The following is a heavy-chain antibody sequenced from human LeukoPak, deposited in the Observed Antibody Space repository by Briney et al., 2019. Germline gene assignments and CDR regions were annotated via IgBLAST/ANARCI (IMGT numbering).Heavy chain of an antibody. Sequence: SETLSLTCTGSGGTISSYYWSWIRQPPGKGLEWIGYIYYSESTNYNPSLKSRVTISVHTSKNQLPPKLTSVTAADPAGDYLARGTAAGTGDYYYYYMDVWGKGTTVTISS. J-gene: IGHJ6*03. V-gene: IGHV4-59*01. CDR2: IYYSEST. CDR1: GGTISSYY. CDR3: ARGTAAGTGDYYYYYMDV. D-gene: IGHD6-13*01.